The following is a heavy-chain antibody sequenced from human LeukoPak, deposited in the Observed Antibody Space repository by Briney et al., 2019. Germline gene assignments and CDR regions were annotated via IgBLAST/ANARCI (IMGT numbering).Heavy chain of an antibody. Sequence: TGGSLRLSCAASGFTVSSNYMSWVRQAPGKGLEWGSVIYSGGSTYYADSVKGRFTISRDTSKNTLYLQMNSLRAEDTAVYYCARHSGPGSYNWFDPWGQGTLVTVSS. CDR1: GFTVSSNY. CDR2: IYSGGST. J-gene: IGHJ5*02. D-gene: IGHD3-10*01. CDR3: ARHSGPGSYNWFDP. V-gene: IGHV3-53*01.